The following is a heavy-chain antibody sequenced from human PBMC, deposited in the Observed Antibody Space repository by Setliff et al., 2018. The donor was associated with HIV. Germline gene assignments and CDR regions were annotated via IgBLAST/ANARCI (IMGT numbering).Heavy chain of an antibody. CDR1: GFTFDDYA. Sequence: PGGSLRLSCAASGFTFDDYAMHWGRQSPGKGPEWVAGITWNSATIAYADSVQGRFTISRDNAKNSLYLQMNSLRAEDTAVYYRANMQWASNAWYSFDYWGQGALVTVSS. CDR3: ANMQWASNAWYSFDY. CDR2: ITWNSATI. J-gene: IGHJ4*02. V-gene: IGHV3-9*01. D-gene: IGHD6-19*01.